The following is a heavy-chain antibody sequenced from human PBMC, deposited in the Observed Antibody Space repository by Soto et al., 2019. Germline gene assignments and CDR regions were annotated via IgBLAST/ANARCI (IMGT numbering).Heavy chain of an antibody. CDR3: ARVRCDASCGSSNCLDS. CDR2: TYYRSKWYN. J-gene: IGHJ4*02. D-gene: IGHD5-12*01. CDR1: GDSVSSNSAA. V-gene: IGHV6-1*01. Sequence: SRSNSVTCSISGDSVSSNSAAWNWIRQSPSRGLEWLGRTYYRSKWYNDYAVSVKSRITINPDTSKNQFSLQLNSVTPEDTAVYYCARVRCDASCGSSNCLDSLGQRPLVTVS.